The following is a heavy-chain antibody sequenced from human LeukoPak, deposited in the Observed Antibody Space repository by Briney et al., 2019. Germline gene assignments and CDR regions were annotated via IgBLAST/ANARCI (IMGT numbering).Heavy chain of an antibody. D-gene: IGHD1-26*01. Sequence: ASVKVSCKTSGYSFTDYYMHWVRQAPGQGLEWMGWINPNSGDTNYAQKLQGRVTMTTDTSTSTAYMELRSLRSDDTAVYYCAKTAGIPGRIVGATRGNDYWGQGTLVTVSS. J-gene: IGHJ4*02. CDR3: AKTAGIPGRIVGATRGNDY. CDR2: INPNSGDT. CDR1: GYSFTDYY. V-gene: IGHV1-2*02.